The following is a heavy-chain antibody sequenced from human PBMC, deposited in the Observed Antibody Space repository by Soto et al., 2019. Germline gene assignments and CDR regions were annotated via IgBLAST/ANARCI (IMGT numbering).Heavy chain of an antibody. D-gene: IGHD1-26*01. CDR3: AITSPSGSYLTDYYYGMDV. CDR1: VGTFSSYA. V-gene: IGHV1-69*12. Sequence: QVQLVQSGAEVKKPGSSVKVSCKASVGTFSSYAISWVRQAPGQGLEWMGGIIPIFGTANYAQKFQGRVTITADESTSTAYMELSSLRSEDTAVYYCAITSPSGSYLTDYYYGMDVWGQGTTVTVSS. J-gene: IGHJ6*02. CDR2: IIPIFGTA.